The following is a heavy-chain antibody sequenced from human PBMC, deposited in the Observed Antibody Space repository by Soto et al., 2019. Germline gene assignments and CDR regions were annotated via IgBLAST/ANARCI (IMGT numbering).Heavy chain of an antibody. CDR2: IYWDDDE. D-gene: IGHD6-13*01. CDR1: GFSLTTSGVG. CDR3: PHWTVAAAAVS. J-gene: IGHJ5*02. Sequence: QITLKESGPTLVKPTQTLTLTCSFSGFSLTTSGVGVGWIRQPPGKALEWLALIYWDDDERYSPSLKSRLTITKDTSKNQVVPTLTNMDPVDTPTYYCPHWTVAAAAVSWGQVTLVTVSS. V-gene: IGHV2-5*02.